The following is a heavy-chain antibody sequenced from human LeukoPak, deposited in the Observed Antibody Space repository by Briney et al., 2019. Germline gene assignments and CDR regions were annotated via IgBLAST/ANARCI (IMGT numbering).Heavy chain of an antibody. V-gene: IGHV3-30-3*01. CDR3: VKGLVQTTMSYSVDY. CDR2: ISYDGSNK. J-gene: IGHJ4*02. D-gene: IGHD1-1*01. Sequence: GGSLRLSCAASGFTFSSYAMHWVRQAPGKGLEWVAVISYDGSNKYYAESVKGRFTISRDNSKNTLYLQMNSLRGEDTAVYYCVKGLVQTTMSYSVDYWGQGALVTVSS. CDR1: GFTFSSYA.